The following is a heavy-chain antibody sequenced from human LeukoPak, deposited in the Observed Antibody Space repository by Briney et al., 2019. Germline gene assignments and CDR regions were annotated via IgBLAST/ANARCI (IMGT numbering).Heavy chain of an antibody. CDR2: VSAHSGNT. CDR3: ARVSCGYNCHYAMDV. Sequence: ASVKVSCKASGYTFASYGISWLRQAPGQGLEWVGWVSAHSGNTKYAERVQGRASMTADTSTSTAYMELRSLRSDDTALYYGARVSCGYNCHYAMDVWGQGTTVTVSS. J-gene: IGHJ6*02. CDR1: GYTFASYG. V-gene: IGHV1-18*01. D-gene: IGHD5-18*01.